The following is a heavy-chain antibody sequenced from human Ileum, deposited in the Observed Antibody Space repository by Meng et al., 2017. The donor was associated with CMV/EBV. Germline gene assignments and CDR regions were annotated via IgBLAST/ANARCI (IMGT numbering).Heavy chain of an antibody. V-gene: IGHV4-34*01. CDR2: FNHYGST. CDR1: GGSFSGYY. Sequence: GQCQELGAVLLMPSETLSLTCAVYGGSFSGYYWSWIRQVPGKGLEWIGEFNHYGSTNYNPSLKSRVTISVDTSKNQFSLNLSSVTAADTAVYYCASGKSNLEYWGQGTLVTVSS. D-gene: IGHD4-11*01. J-gene: IGHJ4*02. CDR3: ASGKSNLEY.